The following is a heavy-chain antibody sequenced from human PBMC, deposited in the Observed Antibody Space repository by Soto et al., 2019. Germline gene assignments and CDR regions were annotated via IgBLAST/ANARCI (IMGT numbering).Heavy chain of an antibody. J-gene: IGHJ5*02. CDR3: GSRVTDYVDP. V-gene: IGHV5-51*01. CDR1: GYSFTSYW. D-gene: IGHD3-10*01. CDR2: IYPGDSDT. Sequence: PGESLKISCKGSGYSFTSYWIGWVRQMPGKGLEWMGIIYPGDSDTRYSPSFQGQVTISADKSISTAYLQWSSLKASGPAMYYCGSRVTDYVDPWGQGTLVTVSS.